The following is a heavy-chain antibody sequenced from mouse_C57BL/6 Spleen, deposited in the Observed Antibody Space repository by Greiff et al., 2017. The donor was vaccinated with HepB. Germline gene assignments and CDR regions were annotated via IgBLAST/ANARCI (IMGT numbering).Heavy chain of an antibody. CDR1: GFSLSTFGMG. CDR2: IWWDDDK. CDR3: ARMGSIEDYFWFAY. V-gene: IGHV8-8*01. D-gene: IGHD1-1*01. Sequence: QVTLQESGPGILQPSPTLSLTCSFSGFSLSTFGMGVGWIRQPSGKGLDWLAHIWWDDDKYDNPALKSRLTSSKDTSKNQVFLKIANVHTADTATYYGARMGSIEDYFWFAYWGQGTLVTVSA. J-gene: IGHJ3*01.